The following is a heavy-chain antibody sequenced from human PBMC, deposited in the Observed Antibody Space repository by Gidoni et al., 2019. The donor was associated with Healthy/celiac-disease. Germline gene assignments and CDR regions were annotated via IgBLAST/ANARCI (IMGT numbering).Heavy chain of an antibody. CDR2: IKQDGSEK. CDR1: GFTFSSYW. D-gene: IGHD4-17*01. J-gene: IGHJ2*01. CDR3: ARPGRWDYGDYWYFDL. Sequence: EVQLVESGGGLVQPGGSLRLSCAASGFTFSSYWMSWVRQAPGKGLEWVANIKQDGSEKYYVDSVKGRFTISRDNAKNSLYLQMNSLRAEDTAVYYCARPGRWDYGDYWYFDLWGRGTLVTVSS. V-gene: IGHV3-7*01.